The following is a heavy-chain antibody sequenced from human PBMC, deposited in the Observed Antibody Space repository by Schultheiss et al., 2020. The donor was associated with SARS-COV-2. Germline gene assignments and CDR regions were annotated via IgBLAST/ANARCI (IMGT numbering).Heavy chain of an antibody. V-gene: IGHV3-23*01. CDR3: AREGVYGGVGYFDS. D-gene: IGHD4-23*01. CDR2: ISGSGGST. Sequence: GGSLRLSCAASGFTVSSNYMSWVRQAPGKGLEWVSAISGSGGSTYYADSVKGRFTISRDNAKKSLYLQMNILRDDDTAVYYCAREGVYGGVGYFDSWGQGTLVTVSS. J-gene: IGHJ4*02. CDR1: GFTVSSNY.